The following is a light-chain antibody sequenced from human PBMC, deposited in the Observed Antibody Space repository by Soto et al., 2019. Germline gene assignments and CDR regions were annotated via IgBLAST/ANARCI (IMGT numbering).Light chain of an antibody. V-gene: IGKV3-20*01. CDR2: GAS. Sequence: EIVLTQSPGTLSLSPGERATLSCRASQRVSSSYFAWYQQKPGPPPRLLIYGASSRATGIPDTFSGSGSGTDFTLTSTRLEREDFAVYYSQLYCISFGGGTKMDIK. J-gene: IGKJ4*01. CDR1: QRVSSSY. CDR3: QLYCIS.